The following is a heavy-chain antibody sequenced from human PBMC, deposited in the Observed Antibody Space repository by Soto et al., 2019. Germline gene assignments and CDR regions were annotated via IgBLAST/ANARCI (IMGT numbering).Heavy chain of an antibody. J-gene: IGHJ4*02. CDR3: ARDNAIWQRGLGYFDY. CDR1: GFTFNAYA. Sequence: QVQLVESGGGVVQPGRSQRLSCAASGFTFNAYAMHWVRQAPGKGLEWVAIISYDGNKKSYGDSVKGRFTISRDNSRNTLYLQMNSLGAGDTAVYYCARDNAIWQRGLGYFDYWGQGTLVTVSS. D-gene: IGHD2-21*01. V-gene: IGHV3-30-3*01. CDR2: ISYDGNKK.